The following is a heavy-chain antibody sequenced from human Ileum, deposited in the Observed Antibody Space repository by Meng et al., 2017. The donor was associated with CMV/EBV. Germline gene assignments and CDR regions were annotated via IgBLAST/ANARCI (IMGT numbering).Heavy chain of an antibody. CDR1: GGSFSGYY. Sequence: SETLSLTCAVYGGSFSGYYWSWIRQPPGKGLEWIGEINHSGSTNYNRSLKSRVTISVDTSKNQFTLKMSSVTAADTAVYYCARGSIRQQLVPSRRGYWFDPWGQGTLVTVSS. J-gene: IGHJ5*02. CDR2: INHSGST. D-gene: IGHD6-13*01. CDR3: ARGSIRQQLVPSRRGYWFDP. V-gene: IGHV4-34*01.